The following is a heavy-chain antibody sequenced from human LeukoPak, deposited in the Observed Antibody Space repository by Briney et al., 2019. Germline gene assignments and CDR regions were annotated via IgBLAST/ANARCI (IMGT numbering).Heavy chain of an antibody. D-gene: IGHD3-10*01. CDR1: GGSISSSTYI. CDR2: VYYNGHT. Sequence: PSETLSLTCTVSGGSISSSTYIWGWLRQPPGKGLEWIASVYYNGHTYFNPSLKSRVTISIDTSKNQFSLNVRSVAAADTAVFYCASTPYYGSRGSGSISLWGQGTLVTVSS. J-gene: IGHJ4*02. V-gene: IGHV4-39*01. CDR3: ASTPYYGSRGSGSISL.